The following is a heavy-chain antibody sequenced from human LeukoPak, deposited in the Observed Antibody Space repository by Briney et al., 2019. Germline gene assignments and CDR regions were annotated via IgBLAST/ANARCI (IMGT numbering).Heavy chain of an antibody. D-gene: IGHD5-24*01. CDR1: GFTFSSYA. V-gene: IGHV3-30*04. J-gene: IGHJ4*02. CDR3: ARDRLREMASDY. Sequence: GGSLRLPCAASGFTFSSYAMHWVCQAPGKGLEWVAVISYDGGNKYYADSVKGRFTISKDNSKNTLYLQMNSLRAEDTAVYYCARDRLREMASDYWGQGTLVTVSS. CDR2: ISYDGGNK.